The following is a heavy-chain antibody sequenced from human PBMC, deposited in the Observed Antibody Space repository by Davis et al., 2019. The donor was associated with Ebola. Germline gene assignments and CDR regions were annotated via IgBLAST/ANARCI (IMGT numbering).Heavy chain of an antibody. J-gene: IGHJ3*02. CDR2: ISYDGSNK. CDR1: GFTFSSYA. V-gene: IGHV3-30-3*01. CDR3: ARDPTLYYYDSSDGFDI. Sequence: GGSLRLSCAASGFTFSSYAMHWVRQAPGKGLEWVAVISYDGSNKYYADSVKGRFTISRDNSKNTLYLQMNSLRAEDTAVYYCARDPTLYYYDSSDGFDIWGQGTMVTVSS. D-gene: IGHD3-22*01.